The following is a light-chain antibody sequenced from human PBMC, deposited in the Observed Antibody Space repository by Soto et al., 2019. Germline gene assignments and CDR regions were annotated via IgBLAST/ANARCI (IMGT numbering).Light chain of an antibody. V-gene: IGLV2-14*01. CDR1: SSDVGNYIF. CDR2: DIN. J-gene: IGLJ1*01. CDR3: VSYTTSASYV. Sequence: QSVLTQPASVSGSPGQSITISCTGTSSDVGNYIFVSWYRQHPGKAPKLMIYDINNRPSGVSNRFSGSKSGNTASLTISGLQAEDEADYYCVSYTTSASYVFGNGTKGTVL.